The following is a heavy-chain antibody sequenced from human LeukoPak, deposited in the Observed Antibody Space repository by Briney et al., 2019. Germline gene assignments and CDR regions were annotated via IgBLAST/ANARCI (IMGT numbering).Heavy chain of an antibody. V-gene: IGHV4-39*07. CDR3: ARAPPTYYDILTGYYTKYYYYYMDV. CDR1: GGSISSSSYY. J-gene: IGHJ6*03. Sequence: PSETLSLTCTVSGGSISSSSYYWGWIRQPPGKGLEWIGIIYYSGSTYYNPSLKSRVTISVDTSKNQFSLKLSSVTAADTAVYYCARAPPTYYDILTGYYTKYYYYYMDVWGKGTTVTVSS. CDR2: IYYSGST. D-gene: IGHD3-9*01.